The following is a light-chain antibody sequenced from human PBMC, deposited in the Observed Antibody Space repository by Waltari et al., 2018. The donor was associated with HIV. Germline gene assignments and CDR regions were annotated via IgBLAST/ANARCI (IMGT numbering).Light chain of an antibody. V-gene: IGLV2-8*01. J-gene: IGLJ2*01. CDR1: SSDIGGYTY. CDR3: SSFAPTNKFYVL. CDR2: EAT. Sequence: QSTLPQPPSASGSPGQSVTISCTVTSSDIGGYTYASWYQQHPGKAPKLIMPEATKRPSGVPDRFSGSKSGNTASLTVAGLQADDEALYYCSSFAPTNKFYVLFGGGTTLTVL.